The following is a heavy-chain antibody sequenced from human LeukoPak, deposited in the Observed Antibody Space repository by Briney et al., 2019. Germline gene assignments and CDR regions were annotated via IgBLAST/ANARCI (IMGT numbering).Heavy chain of an antibody. CDR1: GITFDDYA. D-gene: IGHD6-13*01. V-gene: IGHV3-9*01. CDR2: ISWNSGSI. J-gene: IGHJ4*02. Sequence: GGSLRLSCAASGITFDDYAMHLVRQAPGKGLEWVSGISWNSGSIGYADSVKGRFTISRDNAKNSLYLQMNSLRAEDTALYYCAKDFYSSSWYYFDYWGQGTLVTVSS. CDR3: AKDFYSSSWYYFDY.